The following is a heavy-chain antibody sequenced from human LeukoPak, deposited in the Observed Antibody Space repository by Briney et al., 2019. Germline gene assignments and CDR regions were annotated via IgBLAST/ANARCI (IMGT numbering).Heavy chain of an antibody. D-gene: IGHD3-22*01. CDR1: GYTFTSYD. Sequence: ASVKVSCKASGYTFTSYDINWVRQATGQGLEWMGWMNPNSGNTGYAQKFQGRVTMTRNTSISTAYMELSSLRSEDTAVYYCARQGYYDTQHAFDIWGQGTMVTVSS. CDR3: ARQGYYDTQHAFDI. CDR2: MNPNSGNT. J-gene: IGHJ3*02. V-gene: IGHV1-8*01.